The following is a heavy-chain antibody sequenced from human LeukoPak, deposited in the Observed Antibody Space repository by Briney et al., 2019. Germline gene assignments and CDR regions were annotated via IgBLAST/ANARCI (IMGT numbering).Heavy chain of an antibody. CDR2: INPNNGGT. D-gene: IGHD3-10*01. CDR3: ARNLWFGESSDAFDM. CDR1: GYNFTGYY. J-gene: IGHJ3*02. Sequence: ASVKVSCKASGYNFTGYYIHWVRQAPGQGLEWMGRINPNNGGTNYAQKFQGRVTMTRDTSTTTAYMELRSLRSDDTAVYYCARNLWFGESSDAFDMWGQGTMVTVSS. V-gene: IGHV1-2*06.